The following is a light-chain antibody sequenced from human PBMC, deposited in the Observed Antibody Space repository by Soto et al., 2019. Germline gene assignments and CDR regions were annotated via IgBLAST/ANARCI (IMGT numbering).Light chain of an antibody. V-gene: IGKV3-15*01. CDR3: QQYHNWPPWK. J-gene: IGKJ1*01. CDR2: GAS. Sequence: EIVMAQSAATLSVAAGERRSRWSTSSQSVSSNLAWYQQKPGQAPRLLIYGASTRATGIPARFSGSGSGTEFTLTISSLQSEDFAVYYCQQYHNWPPWKFGQGTKVDIK. CDR1: QSVSSN.